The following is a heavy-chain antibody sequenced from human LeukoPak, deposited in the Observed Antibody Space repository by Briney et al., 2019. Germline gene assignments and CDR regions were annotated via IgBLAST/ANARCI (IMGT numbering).Heavy chain of an antibody. J-gene: IGHJ4*02. CDR3: ARDRVGYSYGPDY. CDR2: IWYDGSNK. V-gene: IGHV3-33*01. D-gene: IGHD5-18*01. CDR1: GITFSTYG. Sequence: GGSLRLSCAASGITFSTYGMHWVRQAPGKGLVWVAVIWYDGSNKYYADSVKGRFTISRDNSKNTLYLQMNSLRAEDTAVYYCARDRVGYSYGPDYWGQGTLVTVSS.